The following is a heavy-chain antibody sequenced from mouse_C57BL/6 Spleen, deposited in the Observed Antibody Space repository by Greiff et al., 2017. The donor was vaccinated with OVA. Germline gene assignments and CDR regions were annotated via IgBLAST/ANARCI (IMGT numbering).Heavy chain of an antibody. CDR3: ARTGYYDSYYAMDY. Sequence: QVQLQQSGAELVKPGASVKMSCKASGYTFTSYWITWVKQRPGQGLEWIGDIYPGSGSTNYNEKFKSKATLTVDTSSSTAYMQLSSLTSEDSAVYYCARTGYYDSYYAMDYWGQGTSVTVSS. CDR2: IYPGSGST. D-gene: IGHD2-3*01. V-gene: IGHV1-55*01. J-gene: IGHJ4*01. CDR1: GYTFTSYW.